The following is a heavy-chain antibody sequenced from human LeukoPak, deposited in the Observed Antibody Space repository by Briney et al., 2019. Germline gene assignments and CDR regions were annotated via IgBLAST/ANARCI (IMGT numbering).Heavy chain of an antibody. CDR3: ASSTYYDFWSGYSTGAFDI. J-gene: IGHJ3*02. V-gene: IGHV1-18*01. Sequence: GASVKVSCKASGYTFTGYGISWVRQAPGQGLEWMGWISAYNGHTNYAQNLQGRVTMTTDTSTSTAYMELRSLRSDDTAVYYCASSTYYDFWSGYSTGAFDIWGQGTMVTVSS. D-gene: IGHD3-3*01. CDR2: ISAYNGHT. CDR1: GYTFTGYG.